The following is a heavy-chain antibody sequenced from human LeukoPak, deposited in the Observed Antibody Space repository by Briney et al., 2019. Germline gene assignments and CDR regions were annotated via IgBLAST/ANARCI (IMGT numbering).Heavy chain of an antibody. CDR3: ARTRLSMVRGIKGNWFDP. Sequence: PSETLSLTCTLSGGSFSSSYWSWIRQPPGRGLEWIGYIYYSGTTNYNPSLKSRIAISIDTSKNQFSLKLSSVTEADTAIYYCARTRLSMVRGIKGNWFDPWGQGTLVTVSS. J-gene: IGHJ5*02. V-gene: IGHV4-59*01. CDR1: GGSFSSSY. D-gene: IGHD3-10*01. CDR2: IYYSGTT.